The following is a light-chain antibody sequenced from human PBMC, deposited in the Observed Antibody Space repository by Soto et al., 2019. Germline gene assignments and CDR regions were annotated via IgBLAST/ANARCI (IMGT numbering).Light chain of an antibody. CDR1: SSYIGTAYD. Sequence: QSVLTQPPSLSGAPGQRVTISCTGSSSYIGTAYDVHWYQHLPGTAPKLLIYGNKNRPSGVPDRFSGSKSGISASLAITGLQAVDEGPYYCQSYDSSLSHVVFGGGTKLTVL. J-gene: IGLJ2*01. CDR2: GNK. CDR3: QSYDSSLSHVV. V-gene: IGLV1-40*01.